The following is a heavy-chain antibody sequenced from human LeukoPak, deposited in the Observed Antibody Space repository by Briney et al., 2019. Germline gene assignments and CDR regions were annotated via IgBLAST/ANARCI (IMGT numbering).Heavy chain of an antibody. CDR2: IYCSGSA. CDR1: GGSISRSNFH. CDR3: ASVSPANDY. V-gene: IGHV4-39*01. J-gene: IGHJ4*02. D-gene: IGHD2-15*01. Sequence: SETLSLTCTVSGGSISRSNFHWGWIRQPPGKGLEWIGSIYCSGSAYYKPSLKSRVTISADTSKNQFSLKVRSMTAADTAVYYCASVSPANDYWGQGTLVTVSS.